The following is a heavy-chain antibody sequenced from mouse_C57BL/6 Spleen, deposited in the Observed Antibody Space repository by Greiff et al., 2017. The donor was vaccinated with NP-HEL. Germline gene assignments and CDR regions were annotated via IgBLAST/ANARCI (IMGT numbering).Heavy chain of an antibody. J-gene: IGHJ4*01. Sequence: QVQLQQPGAELVRPGTSVKLSCKASGYTFTSYWMHWVKQRPGQGLEWIGVIDPSDSYTNYNQKFKGKATLTVDTSSSTAYMQLSSLTSEDSAVYYCARRLRLQDYAMDYWGQGTSVTVSS. CDR1: GYTFTSYW. D-gene: IGHD3-2*02. CDR2: IDPSDSYT. CDR3: ARRLRLQDYAMDY. V-gene: IGHV1-59*01.